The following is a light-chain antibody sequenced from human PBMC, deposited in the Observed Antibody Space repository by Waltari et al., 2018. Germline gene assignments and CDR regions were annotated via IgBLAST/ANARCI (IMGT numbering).Light chain of an antibody. V-gene: IGLV1-51*02. CDR1: SSNIGSHY. Sequence: QSVLTQPPSVSAAPGQKVTISCSGSSSNIGSHYISWYQQFPGTAPKLLIFEDNKRPSGIPARFSGSKSGTSATLGITGLQTGDDATYYCATWDTSLSFVVFGGGTKLTV. CDR3: ATWDTSLSFVV. J-gene: IGLJ2*01. CDR2: EDN.